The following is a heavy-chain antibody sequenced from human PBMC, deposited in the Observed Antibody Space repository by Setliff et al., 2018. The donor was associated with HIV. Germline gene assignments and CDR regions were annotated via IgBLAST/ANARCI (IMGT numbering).Heavy chain of an antibody. Sequence: SETLSLTCPVSGYSISSGYYWGWIRQPPGKGLEWIGNIHHSGSVYYSLSLKRRVTISVDTSKNQFSLKLTSATAVDTAVYYCAKKGNGDYHFDYWGQGTLVTVSS. D-gene: IGHD4-17*01. J-gene: IGHJ4*02. CDR2: IHHSGSV. CDR3: AKKGNGDYHFDY. CDR1: GYSISSGYY. V-gene: IGHV4-38-2*01.